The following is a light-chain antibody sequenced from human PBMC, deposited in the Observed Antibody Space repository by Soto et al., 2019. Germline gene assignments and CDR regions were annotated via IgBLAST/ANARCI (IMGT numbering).Light chain of an antibody. CDR3: LQHNSSPLT. J-gene: IGKJ4*01. Sequence: DVHITQTQTSLSASVGDGVTITCRASQAIRIDLSWYQQKPGRAPKRLIYSVSSLQSGVPSRFSGSGSGTEFTLTISSLQPEDFATYYCLQHNSSPLTFGGVTMVDI. CDR1: QAIRID. V-gene: IGKV1-17*01. CDR2: SVS.